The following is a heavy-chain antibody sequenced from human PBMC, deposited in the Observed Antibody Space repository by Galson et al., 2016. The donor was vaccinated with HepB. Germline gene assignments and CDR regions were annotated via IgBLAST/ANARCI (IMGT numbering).Heavy chain of an antibody. J-gene: IGHJ4*02. CDR1: GFTFRSIT. Sequence: SLRLSCAASGFTFRSITMHWVRQAPGRGLEWLAAISPDGSEGYYADSVKGRFTISRDNSKNTPYLKMKSLRSEDAAIYYCSKGNAAWLVDYWGQGTLVTVSS. CDR3: SKGNAAWLVDY. CDR2: ISPDGSEG. D-gene: IGHD6-19*01. V-gene: IGHV3-30*04.